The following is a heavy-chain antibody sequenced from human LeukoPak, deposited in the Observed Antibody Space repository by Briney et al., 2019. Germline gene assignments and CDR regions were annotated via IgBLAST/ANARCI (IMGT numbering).Heavy chain of an antibody. J-gene: IGHJ6*03. CDR3: ARGVGRFLEWLLPPRRGVSSGGYYYYMDV. Sequence: ASVKVSCKASGGTFSSYTISWVRQAPGQGLEWMGRIIPIFGTPNYAQKFQGRVTITRNTSISTAYMELSSLRSEDTAVYYCARGVGRFLEWLLPPRRGVSSGGYYYYMDVWGKGTTVTVSS. CDR1: GGTFSSYT. V-gene: IGHV1-69*08. D-gene: IGHD3-3*01. CDR2: IIPIFGTP.